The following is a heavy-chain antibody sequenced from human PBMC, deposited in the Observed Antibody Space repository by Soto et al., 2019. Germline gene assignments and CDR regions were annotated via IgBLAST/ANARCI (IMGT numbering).Heavy chain of an antibody. Sequence: QVQLQESGPGLVKPSETLSLKCSVSGDSIRSGGYYWTWIRQHPGKGLEWIGYIYSIGTTFYNPSLKRRVSISVDVSKNLFSLTLPSATAADTAVYYCARRQKSAPTVHWCVALWGRGTLVTVSS. D-gene: IGHD6-6*01. CDR2: IYSIGTT. CDR1: GDSIRSGGYY. CDR3: ARRQKSAPTVHWCVAL. J-gene: IGHJ2*01. V-gene: IGHV4-31*03.